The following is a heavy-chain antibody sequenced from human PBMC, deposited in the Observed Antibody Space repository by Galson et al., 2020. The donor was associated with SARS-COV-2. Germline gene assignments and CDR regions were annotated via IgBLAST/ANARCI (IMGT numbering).Heavy chain of an antibody. J-gene: IGHJ6*02. Sequence: ASVKVSCKASGYTFTSYGINWVRQAPGQGLEWMGWISAYNGNTNYAQKLQGRVTMTTDTSTSTAYMELRSLRSDDTAVYYCARGGGGGPRIQLHASKNYYYYYGMDVWGQGTTVTVSS. CDR3: ARGGGGGPRIQLHASKNYYYYYGMDV. D-gene: IGHD5-18*01. CDR2: ISAYNGNT. V-gene: IGHV1-18*04. CDR1: GYTFTSYG.